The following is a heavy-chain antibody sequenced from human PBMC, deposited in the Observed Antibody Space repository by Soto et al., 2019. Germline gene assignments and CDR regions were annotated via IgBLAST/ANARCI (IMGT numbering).Heavy chain of an antibody. CDR1: GFTFSSYA. V-gene: IGHV3-30-3*01. J-gene: IGHJ4*02. Sequence: QVQLVESGGGVVQPGRSLRLSCAASGFTFSSYAMHWVRQAPGKGLEWVAVISYDGSNKYYADSVKGRFTISRDNSKNTLYLQMNSLRAEDTAVYYCARETDSGSLDYWGQGTLVTVSS. D-gene: IGHD1-26*01. CDR2: ISYDGSNK. CDR3: ARETDSGSLDY.